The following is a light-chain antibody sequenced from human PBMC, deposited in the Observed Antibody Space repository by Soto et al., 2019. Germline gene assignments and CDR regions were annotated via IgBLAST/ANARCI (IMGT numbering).Light chain of an antibody. V-gene: IGKV3-20*01. CDR2: GAS. J-gene: IGKJ5*01. CDR3: QQYDTSLIT. Sequence: EVELTQSPGTLYLSTWERATLSCRASQSVSSSYLAWYQQKPGQAPRLLIYGASSRATGIPDRFSGSGSGTDFTLTISRLEPEDFAVYYCQQYDTSLITFGQGTRLEI. CDR1: QSVSSSY.